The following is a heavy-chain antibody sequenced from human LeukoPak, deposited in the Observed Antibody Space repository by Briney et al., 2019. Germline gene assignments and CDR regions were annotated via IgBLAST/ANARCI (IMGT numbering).Heavy chain of an antibody. D-gene: IGHD5-24*01. V-gene: IGHV4-61*02. CDR1: GGSFSSGLYY. CDR2: IYISGST. J-gene: IGHJ4*02. CDR3: ARDSRRDGYNLDY. Sequence: SETLSLTCTASGGSFSSGLYYCTWILQPAGKGLEWIGRIYISGSTNYNPSLKSRVTISRDTSKNEFSLKLSSVTAADTAVYYCARDSRRDGYNLDYWGRGTLVTVSS.